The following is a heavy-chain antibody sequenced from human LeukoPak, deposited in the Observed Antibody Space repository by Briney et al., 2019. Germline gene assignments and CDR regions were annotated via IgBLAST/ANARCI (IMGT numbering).Heavy chain of an antibody. CDR2: VYYTGST. CDR3: ARDELYNGYYSVKYHYNGMDV. J-gene: IGHJ6*02. V-gene: IGHV4-39*02. D-gene: IGHD3-3*01. CDR1: GGSISSSGYY. Sequence: SETLSLTCTVSGGSISSSGYYWGWIRQPPGKGLEWVGSVYYTGSTFYNPSLKSRVTTSVDTSKNHFSLNLSSVTAADTAVYYCARDELYNGYYSVKYHYNGMDVWGQGTTVTVSS.